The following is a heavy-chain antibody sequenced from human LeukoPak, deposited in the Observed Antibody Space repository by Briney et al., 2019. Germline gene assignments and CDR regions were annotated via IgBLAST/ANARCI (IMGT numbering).Heavy chain of an antibody. J-gene: IGHJ4*02. Sequence: GGSLRLSCAASGFTFSTYWMHWVRQAPGTGLVWVSLINSDGSSTNYADSVKGRFTISRDNSKNTLYLQMNSLRAEDTAVYYCARSSYTAMAKYYFDYWGQGTQVTVSS. CDR1: GFTFSTYW. D-gene: IGHD5-18*01. CDR3: ARSSYTAMAKYYFDY. CDR2: INSDGSST. V-gene: IGHV3-74*01.